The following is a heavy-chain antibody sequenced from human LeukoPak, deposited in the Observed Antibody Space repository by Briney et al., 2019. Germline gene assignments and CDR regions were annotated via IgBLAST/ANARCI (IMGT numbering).Heavy chain of an antibody. J-gene: IGHJ6*03. Sequence: SETLSLTCTVSGGSVSNYYWSWIRQPPGKGLEWIGYIYYSGSTNYNPSLKSRVTISVDTSKNQFSLKLSSVTAADTAVYYCARSSAPYYYYYYYMDVWGKGTTVTVSS. CDR1: GGSVSNYY. CDR2: IYYSGST. CDR3: ARSSAPYYYYYYYMDV. V-gene: IGHV4-59*02.